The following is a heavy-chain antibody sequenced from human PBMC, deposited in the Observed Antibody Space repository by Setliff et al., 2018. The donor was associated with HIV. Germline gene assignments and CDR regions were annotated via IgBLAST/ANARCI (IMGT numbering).Heavy chain of an antibody. CDR1: GYTFTSYD. CDR2: INPNSGNI. V-gene: IGHV1-8*01. Sequence: ASVKVSCKASGYTFTSYDINWVRPATGQGLEWMAWINPNSGNIDYAQKFQGRVTMTKNTSIGTAYLELSSLRSEDTAVYYCARGSFFGDYGNYYYYALDVWGQGTTVTVSS. J-gene: IGHJ6*02. CDR3: ARGSFFGDYGNYYYYALDV. D-gene: IGHD4-17*01.